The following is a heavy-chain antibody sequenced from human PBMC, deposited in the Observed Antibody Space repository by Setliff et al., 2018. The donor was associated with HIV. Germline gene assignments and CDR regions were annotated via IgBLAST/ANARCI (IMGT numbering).Heavy chain of an antibody. CDR2: IYTSGAA. D-gene: IGHD3-10*02. V-gene: IGHV4-4*08. CDR3: ARMSCSDQTCSFFDV. J-gene: IGHJ4*02. Sequence: SETLSLTCTVSGDSIDCHYWTWRRQPPGKGLEWLGYIYTSGAANYNSSLRRRLTMSIDTVKSVFFLKLTSLTAADTAVYYCARMSCSDQTCSFFDVWGQGALVTVSS. CDR1: GDSIDCHY.